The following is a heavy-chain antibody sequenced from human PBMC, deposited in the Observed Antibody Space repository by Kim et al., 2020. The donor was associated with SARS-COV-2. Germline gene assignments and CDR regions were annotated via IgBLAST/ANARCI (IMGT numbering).Heavy chain of an antibody. Sequence: GGSLRLSCAASGFTFSSYGMHWVRQAPGKGLEWVAVISYDGSNKYYADSVKGRFTISRDNSKNTLYLQMNSLRAEDTAVYYCAKDLLVKDGTGGLFDYWGQGTLVTVSS. D-gene: IGHD3-10*01. J-gene: IGHJ4*02. CDR1: GFTFSSYG. V-gene: IGHV3-30*18. CDR2: ISYDGSNK. CDR3: AKDLLVKDGTGGLFDY.